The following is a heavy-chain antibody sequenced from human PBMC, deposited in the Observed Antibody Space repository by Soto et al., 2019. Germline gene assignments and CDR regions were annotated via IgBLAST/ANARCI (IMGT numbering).Heavy chain of an antibody. CDR2: IIPIFGTA. CDR3: ARARITMIVVAISYYYYGMDV. V-gene: IGHV1-69*13. D-gene: IGHD3-22*01. J-gene: IGHJ6*02. Sequence: AASVKVSCKASGGTFSSYAISWVRQAPGRGLEWMGGIIPIFGTANYAQKFQGRVTITADESTSTAYMELSSLRSEDTAVYYCARARITMIVVAISYYYYGMDVWGQGTTVTVSS. CDR1: GGTFSSYA.